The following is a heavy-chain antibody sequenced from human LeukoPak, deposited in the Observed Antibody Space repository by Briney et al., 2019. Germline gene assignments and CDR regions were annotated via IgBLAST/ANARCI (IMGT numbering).Heavy chain of an antibody. Sequence: PSETLSLTCAVSGYSISSGYYWGWIRQPPGKGLEWIGSIYYSGSTYYNPFLKSRVTISVDTSKNQFSLQLSPVTAADTAVYYCARDSRAGYSSGWYLIDYWGQGTLVTVSS. D-gene: IGHD6-19*01. V-gene: IGHV4-38-2*02. J-gene: IGHJ4*02. CDR3: ARDSRAGYSSGWYLIDY. CDR1: GYSISSGYY. CDR2: IYYSGST.